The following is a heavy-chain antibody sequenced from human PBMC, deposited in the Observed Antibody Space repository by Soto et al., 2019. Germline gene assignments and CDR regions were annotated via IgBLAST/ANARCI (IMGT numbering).Heavy chain of an antibody. D-gene: IGHD2-2*01. Sequence: SETLSLTCAVYGGSFSGYYWSWIRQPPGKGLEWIGEINHSGSTNYNPYLKSRVTISVDTSKNQFSLKLSSVTAADTAVYYCAREGYCSSTSCPEGWFDPWGQGTLVTVS. CDR3: AREGYCSSTSCPEGWFDP. CDR1: GGSFSGYY. CDR2: INHSGST. J-gene: IGHJ5*02. V-gene: IGHV4-34*01.